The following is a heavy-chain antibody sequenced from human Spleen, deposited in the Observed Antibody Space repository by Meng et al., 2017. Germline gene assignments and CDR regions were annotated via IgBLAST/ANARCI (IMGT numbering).Heavy chain of an antibody. J-gene: IGHJ6*02. D-gene: IGHD3-10*01. CDR3: ARASYGSGSYYTLNYYYYGMDV. CDR1: GFTFSNYG. V-gene: IGHV3-20*04. Sequence: LSLTCAASGFTFSNYGMSWVRQAPGKGLEWVSGINWNGGSTGYADSVKGRFTISRDNAKNSLYLQMNSLRAEDTALYYCARASYGSGSYYTLNYYYYGMDVWGQGTTVTVSS. CDR2: INWNGGST.